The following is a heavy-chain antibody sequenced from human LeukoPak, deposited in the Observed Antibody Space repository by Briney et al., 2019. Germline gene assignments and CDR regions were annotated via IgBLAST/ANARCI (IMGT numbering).Heavy chain of an antibody. CDR1: GFTFSAYS. Sequence: GGSLRLSCAASGFTFSAYSMNWVRQAPGKGLEWVSSISGSSGYTYYADSVKGRFTISRDNSKNTLYLQMNSLRAEDTAVYYCARGQDIVVVPAAISRGLDAFDIWGQGTMVTVSS. D-gene: IGHD2-2*02. CDR2: ISGSSGYT. J-gene: IGHJ3*02. CDR3: ARGQDIVVVPAAISRGLDAFDI. V-gene: IGHV3-21*01.